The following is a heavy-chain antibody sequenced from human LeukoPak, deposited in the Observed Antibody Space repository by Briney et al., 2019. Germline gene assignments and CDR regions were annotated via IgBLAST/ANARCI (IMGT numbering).Heavy chain of an antibody. D-gene: IGHD2/OR15-2a*01. CDR3: ARDGVIDAFDI. CDR1: GGSFSGYY. V-gene: IGHV4-34*01. Sequence: SETLSLTCAVYGGSFSGYYWSWIRQPPGKGLEWIGEINHSGSTNYNPSLKSRVTISVDTSKNQFPLKLSSVTAADTAVYYCARDGVIDAFDIWGQGTMVTVSS. J-gene: IGHJ3*02. CDR2: INHSGST.